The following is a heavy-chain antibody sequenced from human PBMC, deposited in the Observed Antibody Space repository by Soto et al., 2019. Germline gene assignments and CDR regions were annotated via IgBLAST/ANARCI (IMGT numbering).Heavy chain of an antibody. Sequence: QVQLVQSEAEVKKPGASVTVSCKASGYSFTSYYILWVRQAPGQGLEWMGIINPRGGSASYVQKFQGRITMPRETSTSTVYLWLSSLRSEDTDVYYFPGGKIAGARNGFDIWGQGTMVTVSS. V-gene: IGHV1-46*03. CDR1: GYSFTSYY. CDR3: PGGKIAGARNGFDI. D-gene: IGHD2-21*01. J-gene: IGHJ3*02. CDR2: INPRGGSA.